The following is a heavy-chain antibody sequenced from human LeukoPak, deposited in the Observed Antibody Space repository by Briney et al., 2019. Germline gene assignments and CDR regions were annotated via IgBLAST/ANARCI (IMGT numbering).Heavy chain of an antibody. J-gene: IGHJ4*02. Sequence: TPSQTLSLXCTVSGGSISSGSYYWSWIRQPAGKGLEWIGRIYTSGTTNYNPSRKRRVTISVDTSKNQFSLKLSSVTAADTAVYYCAREAGYYYDSSGRRSDYWGQGTLVTVSS. CDR1: GGSISSGSYY. D-gene: IGHD3-22*01. CDR3: AREAGYYYDSSGRRSDY. V-gene: IGHV4-61*02. CDR2: IYTSGTT.